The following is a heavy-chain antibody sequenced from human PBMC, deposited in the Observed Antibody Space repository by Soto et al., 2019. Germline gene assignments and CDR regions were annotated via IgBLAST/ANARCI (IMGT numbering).Heavy chain of an antibody. CDR2: IYHSGST. CDR3: AASCVACGGFNYYGMDV. CDR1: GGSISSTNW. J-gene: IGHJ6*02. V-gene: IGHV4-4*02. Sequence: SETLSLTCAVSGGSISSTNWWSWVRQPPGKGLEWIGEIYHSGSTNYNPSLKSRVTISVDTSKNQFSLKLSSVTAADTAVYYCAASCVACGGFNYYGMDVWGQGTTVTV. D-gene: IGHD2-21*01.